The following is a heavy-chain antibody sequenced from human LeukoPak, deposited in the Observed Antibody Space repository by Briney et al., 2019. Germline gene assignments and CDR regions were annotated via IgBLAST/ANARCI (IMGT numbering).Heavy chain of an antibody. CDR2: IYTSGST. CDR3: AREDPNYYDSSGRRKGDAFDI. D-gene: IGHD3-22*01. V-gene: IGHV4-4*07. J-gene: IGHJ3*02. CDR1: GGSISSHY. Sequence: SETLSLTCTVSGGSISSHYWSWIRQPAGKGLEWIGRIYTSGSTNYNPSLKSRVTMSVDTSKNQFSLKLSSVTAADTAVYYCAREDPNYYDSSGRRKGDAFDIWGQGTMVTVSS.